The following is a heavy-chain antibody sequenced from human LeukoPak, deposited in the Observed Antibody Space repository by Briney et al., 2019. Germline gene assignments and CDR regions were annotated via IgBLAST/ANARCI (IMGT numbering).Heavy chain of an antibody. CDR1: GDSISSYY. D-gene: IGHD3-10*01. CDR2: IYYSEST. Sequence: KPSETLSLTCTVSGDSISSYYWSWIRQPPGEGLEWIGYIYYSESTNYNPSRKSRVTISVDTSKNQFSLKLSSVTAADTAVYYCARALGGGTEDYWGQGTLVTVSS. J-gene: IGHJ4*02. V-gene: IGHV4-59*01. CDR3: ARALGGGTEDY.